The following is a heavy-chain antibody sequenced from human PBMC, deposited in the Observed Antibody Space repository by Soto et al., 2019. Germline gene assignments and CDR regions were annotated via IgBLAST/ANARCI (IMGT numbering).Heavy chain of an antibody. V-gene: IGHV1-69*13. CDR1: GCTFSSYA. CDR3: ARDRITIFGVSPEGKAFDI. Sequence: SVKVSCKASGCTFSSYAISWVRQAPGQGLEWMGGIIPIFGTANYAQKFQGRVTITADESTSTAYMELSSLRSEDTAVYYCARDRITIFGVSPEGKAFDIWGQGTMVTVSS. CDR2: IIPIFGTA. J-gene: IGHJ3*02. D-gene: IGHD3-3*01.